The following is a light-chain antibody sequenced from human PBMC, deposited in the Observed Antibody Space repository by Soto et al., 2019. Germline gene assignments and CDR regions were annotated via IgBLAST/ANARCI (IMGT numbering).Light chain of an antibody. CDR1: QSISSN. V-gene: IGKV3D-20*01. Sequence: EIVMTQSQATLSVSPGQIASLSCRASQSISSNLAWYQRKPGLAPRLLMFDASSRANGIPDRFRGSGSGTGFTLTISSLEPEDFAVYYCQQYSSSLWTFGQGTKVDI. CDR2: DAS. J-gene: IGKJ1*01. CDR3: QQYSSSLWT.